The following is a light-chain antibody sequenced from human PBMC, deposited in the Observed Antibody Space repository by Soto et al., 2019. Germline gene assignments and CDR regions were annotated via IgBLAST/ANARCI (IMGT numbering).Light chain of an antibody. CDR1: QSVSSSY. J-gene: IGKJ3*01. CDR2: GAS. CDR3: LQYGSSPRFT. Sequence: EIVLTQSPGTLSLSPGERATLSCRASQSVSSSYLAWYQQKPGQAPRLLIYGASSRATGIPDRFSGSGSGTGFTLTISRLETEDSAVYYCLQYGSSPRFTFGPGTKWISN. V-gene: IGKV3-20*01.